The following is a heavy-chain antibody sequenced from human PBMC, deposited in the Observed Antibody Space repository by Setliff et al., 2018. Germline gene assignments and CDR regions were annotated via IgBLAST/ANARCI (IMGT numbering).Heavy chain of an antibody. CDR1: GYTFTDFG. D-gene: IGHD3-22*01. V-gene: IGHV1-18*01. J-gene: IGHJ4*02. CDR2: ISPNTGNV. Sequence: ASVKVSCKASGYTFTDFGINWVRQAPGQGLEWMGWISPNTGNVYSAQRFQGRVTLTTDTSTSTAYMEVRSLRPDDTAVYYCARINFYVSSGYYYASDNWGQGTLVTVSS. CDR3: ARINFYVSSGYYYASDN.